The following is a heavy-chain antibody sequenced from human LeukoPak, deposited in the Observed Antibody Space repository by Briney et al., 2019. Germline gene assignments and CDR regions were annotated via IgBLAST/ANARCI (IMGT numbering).Heavy chain of an antibody. D-gene: IGHD2-2*01. CDR3: AKGYSSTSYCLDY. J-gene: IGHJ4*02. Sequence: GGSLRLSCIASGFTFSSYTMSWVRRAPGKGLEWVSSIKGGGDSATYADSVKGRFTISRDNSRNTVFLQVNSLRAEDTAVYYCAKGYSSTSYCLDYWGQGTLVTVSS. V-gene: IGHV3-23*01. CDR2: IKGGGDSA. CDR1: GFTFSSYT.